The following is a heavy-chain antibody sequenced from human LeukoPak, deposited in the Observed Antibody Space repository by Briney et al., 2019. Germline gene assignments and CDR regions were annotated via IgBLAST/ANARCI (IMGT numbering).Heavy chain of an antibody. CDR3: ARRVGAIRS. J-gene: IGHJ4*02. D-gene: IGHD1-26*01. CDR2: IYYSGSN. Sequence: SETLSLTCTVSGDSISSSSSYWGWIRQPPGKGLEWIGSIYYSGSNFDNPALKSRVTISVDTSKNQFSLKLSSVTAADTAVYYCARRVGAIRSWGQGTLVTVSS. CDR1: GDSISSSSSY. V-gene: IGHV4-39*01.